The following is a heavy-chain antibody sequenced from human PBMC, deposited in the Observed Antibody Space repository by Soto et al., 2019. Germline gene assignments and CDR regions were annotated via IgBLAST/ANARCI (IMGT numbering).Heavy chain of an antibody. V-gene: IGHV4-31*01. Sequence: QVHLQESGPELVKPSQTLSLTCTVSVGSISSGGYYWSWIRQHPGKGLEWIGYIYYSGSTYYNPSLKILVTISVDTSMHQFSLKLISVTAADTAVYFCALSSTSANYFDYWGQGTLVTV. J-gene: IGHJ4*02. CDR3: ALSSTSANYFDY. CDR1: VGSISSGGYY. D-gene: IGHD2-2*01. CDR2: IYYSGST.